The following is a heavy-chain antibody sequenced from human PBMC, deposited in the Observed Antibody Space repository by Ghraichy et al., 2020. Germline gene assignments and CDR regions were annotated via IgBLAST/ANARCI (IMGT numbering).Heavy chain of an antibody. CDR3: ASRQTELVRGALPYYYYGMDV. CDR1: GGTFSSYA. D-gene: IGHD3-10*01. V-gene: IGHV1-69*10. Sequence: SVKVSCKASGGTFSSYAISWVRQAPGQGLEWMGGIIPILGIANYAQKFQGRVTITADKSTSTAYMELSSLRSEDTAVYYCASRQTELVRGALPYYYYGMDVWGQGTTVTVSS. J-gene: IGHJ6*02. CDR2: IIPILGIA.